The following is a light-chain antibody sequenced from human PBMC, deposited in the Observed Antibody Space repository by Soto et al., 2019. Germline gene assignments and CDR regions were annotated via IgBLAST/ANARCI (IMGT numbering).Light chain of an antibody. J-gene: IGKJ1*01. CDR2: GAS. CDR1: QSVSSN. CDR3: QQYNSYPWT. Sequence: EIVMTQSPATLSVSPGERATLSCRASQSVSSNLAWYQQKPGQAPRLLIYGASSRATGIPDRFSGSGSGTDFTLTISRLEPEDFATYYCQQYNSYPWTFGQGTKVDIK. V-gene: IGKV3D-15*01.